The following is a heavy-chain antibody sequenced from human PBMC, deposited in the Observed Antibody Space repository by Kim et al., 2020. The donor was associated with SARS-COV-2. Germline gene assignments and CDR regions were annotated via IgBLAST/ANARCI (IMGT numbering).Heavy chain of an antibody. CDR1: GYTFNEYG. CDR3: TRDGQWELLHSGGGVDG. J-gene: IGHJ6*02. D-gene: IGHD1-26*01. CDR2: ISVYNGNT. V-gene: IGHV1-18*01. Sequence: ASVKVSCKTSGYTFNEYGISWVRQAPGQGLEWMGWISVYNGNTNYAQKFQGRVTLTTDTSTTTVYMDLRSLRSGDTAVYYCTRDGQWELLHSGGGVDGWGQGTTVTVSS.